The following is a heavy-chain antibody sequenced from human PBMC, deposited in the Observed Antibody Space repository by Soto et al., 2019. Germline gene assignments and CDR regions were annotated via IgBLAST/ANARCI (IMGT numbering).Heavy chain of an antibody. CDR1: GFTFSSYA. D-gene: IGHD3-22*01. V-gene: IGHV3-30-3*01. Sequence: GGSLRLSCAASGFTFSSYAMHWVRQAPGKGLEWXAVIXXXGXNXXXAXXXXGRFTISRDNSKNTLYLQINSLRAEDTAVYYCARSRWDSSGYLDYWGQGTLVTVSS. J-gene: IGHJ4*02. CDR2: IXXXGXNX. CDR3: ARSRWDSSGYLDY.